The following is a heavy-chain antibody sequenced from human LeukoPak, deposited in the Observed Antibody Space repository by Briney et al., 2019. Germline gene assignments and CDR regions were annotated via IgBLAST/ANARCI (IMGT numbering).Heavy chain of an antibody. Sequence: PSETLSLTCTLSGGSISSYYWSRIRQPPGEGLEWIGYIYYSGSTNYNPSLKSRVTISVDTSENQFSLKLSSVTAADTAVYYCASSTPRMNYYDSSGYLERWGQGTLVTVSS. V-gene: IGHV4-59*08. D-gene: IGHD3-22*01. CDR1: GGSISSYY. CDR3: ASSTPRMNYYDSSGYLER. J-gene: IGHJ5*02. CDR2: IYYSGST.